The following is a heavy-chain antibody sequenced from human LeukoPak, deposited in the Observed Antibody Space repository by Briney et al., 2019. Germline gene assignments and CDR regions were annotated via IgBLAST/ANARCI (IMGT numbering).Heavy chain of an antibody. CDR3: ARASVMAVAYYFDY. CDR1: GFTFSSYW. V-gene: IGHV3-7*01. D-gene: IGHD6-19*01. Sequence: GGSLRLSCAASGFTFSSYWMSWVRQAPGRGLEWVANIKQDGSEKYYVDSVKGRFTISRGNAKNSLYLQMNSLRAEDTAVYYCARASVMAVAYYFDYWGQGTLVTVSS. J-gene: IGHJ4*02. CDR2: IKQDGSEK.